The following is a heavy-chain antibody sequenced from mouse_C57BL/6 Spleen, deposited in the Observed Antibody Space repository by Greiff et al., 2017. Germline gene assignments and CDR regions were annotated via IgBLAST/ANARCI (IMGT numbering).Heavy chain of an antibody. D-gene: IGHD2-3*01. V-gene: IGHV1-53*01. Sequence: QVQLKQPGTELVKPGASVKLSCKASGYTFTSYWMHWVKQRPGQGLEWIGNINPSNGGTNYNEKFKSKATLTVDKSSSTAYMQLSSLTSEDSAVYYCARSDGYLYYAMDYWGQGTSVTVSS. CDR2: INPSNGGT. CDR3: ARSDGYLYYAMDY. CDR1: GYTFTSYW. J-gene: IGHJ4*01.